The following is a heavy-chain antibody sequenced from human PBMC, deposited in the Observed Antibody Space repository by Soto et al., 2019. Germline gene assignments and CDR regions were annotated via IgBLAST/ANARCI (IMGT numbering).Heavy chain of an antibody. CDR1: GFPFTSYG. CDR3: VGGQYYFDY. V-gene: IGHV3-30*03. CDR2: ISYDGSEK. J-gene: IGHJ4*02. Sequence: QVQLVESGGGVVQPGRSLRLSCAASGFPFTSYGMHWVREGPDKGLEWVAIISYDGSEKYYADSVKGRFTISRDNSKNAVYLQMNSVRPEDTALYYCVGGQYYFDYRGQGTLVIVSS. D-gene: IGHD3-10*01.